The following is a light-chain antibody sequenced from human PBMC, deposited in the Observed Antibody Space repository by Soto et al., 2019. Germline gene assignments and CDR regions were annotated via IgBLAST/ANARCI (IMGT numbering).Light chain of an antibody. CDR1: STDIGRYNY. CDR2: DVS. CDR3: SSYTSSSTYV. J-gene: IGLJ1*01. V-gene: IGLV2-14*03. Sequence: QSALTQPASVSGSPGQSITISCTGTSTDIGRYNYVSWYQQHPGKAPKLMIYDVSNRPSGVSKRFSGSKSGNTASLTISGLHAEDEADYYCSSYTSSSTYVFGTGTKLTVL.